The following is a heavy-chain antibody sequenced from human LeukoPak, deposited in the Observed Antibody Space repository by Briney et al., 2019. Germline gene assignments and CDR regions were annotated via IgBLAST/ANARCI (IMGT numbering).Heavy chain of an antibody. CDR2: IKQDGSEK. V-gene: IGHV3-7*01. CDR3: GREWAVDF. CDR1: GFTFSSYA. Sequence: GGSLRLSCAASGFTFSSYAMHWVRQAPGKGLEWVAIIKQDGSEKYYVNSVKGRFTISRDNAKNSLYLQMNSLRVEDTAVYYCGREWAVDFWGQGTLVTVSS. J-gene: IGHJ4*02.